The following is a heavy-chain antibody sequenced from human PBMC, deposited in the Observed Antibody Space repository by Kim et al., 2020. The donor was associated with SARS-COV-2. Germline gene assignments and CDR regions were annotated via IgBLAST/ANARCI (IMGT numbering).Heavy chain of an antibody. CDR3: ASREAAGGLDS. J-gene: IGHJ5*01. D-gene: IGHD6-13*01. Sequence: SETLSLTCSVSGGSLSSGGYYWSWIRQHPGKGLEWVGYIHDTGTSFYNPSLKSRTIISMDTSENQISLKLTSVTAADTAMYFCASREAAGGLDSWGQGTLVTVS. CDR2: IHDTGTS. V-gene: IGHV4-31*03. CDR1: GGSLSSGGYY.